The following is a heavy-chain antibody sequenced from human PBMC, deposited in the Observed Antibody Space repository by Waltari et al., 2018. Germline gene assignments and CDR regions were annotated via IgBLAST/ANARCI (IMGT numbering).Heavy chain of an antibody. CDR3: ARAYCSSTSCLYYYYYMDV. Sequence: QVQLQQWGAGLLKPSETLSLTCAVYGGSFSGYYWSWIRQPPGTGLEWIGEINHSGSTNYNPSLKSRVTISVDTSKNQFSLKLSSVTAADTAVYYCARAYCSSTSCLYYYYYMDVWGKGTTVTVSS. CDR2: INHSGST. J-gene: IGHJ6*03. CDR1: GGSFSGYY. D-gene: IGHD2-2*01. V-gene: IGHV4-34*01.